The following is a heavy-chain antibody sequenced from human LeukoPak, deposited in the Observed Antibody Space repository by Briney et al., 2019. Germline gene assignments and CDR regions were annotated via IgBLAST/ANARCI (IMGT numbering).Heavy chain of an antibody. Sequence: GGSLRLSCAASGFIFSDYSMIWVRQAPGKGLEWVASISISTSYIDYADSVKGRFTISRDNAKNSLYLQMISLKTDDTAVYYCTASDHVFCSFTSCHFDYWGQGTLVTVSS. J-gene: IGHJ4*02. V-gene: IGHV3-21*03. CDR3: TASDHVFCSFTSCHFDY. CDR1: GFIFSDYS. D-gene: IGHD2-2*01. CDR2: ISISTSYI.